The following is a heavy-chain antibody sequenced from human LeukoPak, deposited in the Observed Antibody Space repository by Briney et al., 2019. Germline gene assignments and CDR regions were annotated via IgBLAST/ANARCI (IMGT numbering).Heavy chain of an antibody. CDR1: GFTVTSSA. Sequence: SVKVSGKASGFTVTSSAVQWVRQARGQRLEWIGWIVVGSGNTNYAQKFQERVTITRDMSTSTPYIELSSLRSEDTAVYYCAAAATLPPASGLPFYYYYYYMDVWGKGTTVTVSS. CDR2: IVVGSGNT. CDR3: AAAATLPPASGLPFYYYYYYMDV. D-gene: IGHD3-3*01. V-gene: IGHV1-58*01. J-gene: IGHJ6*03.